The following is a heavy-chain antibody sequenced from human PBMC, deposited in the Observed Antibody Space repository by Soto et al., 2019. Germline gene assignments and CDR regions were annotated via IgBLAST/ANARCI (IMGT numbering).Heavy chain of an antibody. CDR2: IYYSGST. D-gene: IGHD1-26*01. CDR1: GGSISSGGYY. CDR3: ARDPSLGELYFDY. V-gene: IGHV4-31*03. Sequence: PSETLSLTCTVSGGSISSGGYYWSWIRQHPGKGLEWIGYIYYSGSTYYNPSLKSRVTISVDTSKNQFSLKLSSVTAADTAVYYCARDPSLGELYFDYWXQGTLVTVSS. J-gene: IGHJ4*02.